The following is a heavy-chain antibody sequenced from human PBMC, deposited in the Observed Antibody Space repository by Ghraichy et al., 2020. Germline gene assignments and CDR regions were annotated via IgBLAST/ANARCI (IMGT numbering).Heavy chain of an antibody. Sequence: SETLSLTCAVYGGSFSGYYWSWIRQPPGKGLEWIGEINHSGSTNYNPSLKSRVTISVDTSKNQFSLKLSSVTAADTAVYYCARGGKAYSSGWMGYWGQGTLVTVSS. V-gene: IGHV4-34*01. CDR3: ARGGKAYSSGWMGY. CDR1: GGSFSGYY. CDR2: INHSGST. J-gene: IGHJ4*02. D-gene: IGHD6-19*01.